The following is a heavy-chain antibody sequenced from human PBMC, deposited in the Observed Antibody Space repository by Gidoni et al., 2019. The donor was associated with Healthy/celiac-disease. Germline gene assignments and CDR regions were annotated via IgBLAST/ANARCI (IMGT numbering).Heavy chain of an antibody. V-gene: IGHV3-53*01. D-gene: IGHD3-10*01. CDR1: GFTVSSNY. Sequence: EVQLVESGGGLIQPGGSLRLSCAASGFTVSSNYMSWVRQAPGKGLEWVSVIYSGGSTYSADSVKGRFTISRDNSKNTLYLQMNSLRAEDTAVYYCARVGYYGSSSYWYFDLWGRGTLVTVSS. J-gene: IGHJ2*01. CDR3: ARVGYYGSSSYWYFDL. CDR2: IYSGGST.